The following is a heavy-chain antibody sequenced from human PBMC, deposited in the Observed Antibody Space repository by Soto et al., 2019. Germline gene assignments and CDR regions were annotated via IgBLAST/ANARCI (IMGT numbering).Heavy chain of an antibody. J-gene: IGHJ5*02. CDR1: GFAFSGSA. D-gene: IGHD4-4*01. Sequence: PEGSLRVSCAASGFAFSGSAMYWVRQASGKGPEWVGRIRSKGHNYATEYAASVKGRFTISRDDSKNTAYLQMNSLQTEDTAVYYCTRDLFSYDYSGIHWFAPRGQRSLGIVSS. CDR2: IRSKGHNYAT. CDR3: TRDLFSYDYSGIHWFAP. V-gene: IGHV3-73*01.